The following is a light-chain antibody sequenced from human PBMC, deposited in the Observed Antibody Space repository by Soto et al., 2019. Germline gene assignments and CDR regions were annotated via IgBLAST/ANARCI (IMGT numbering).Light chain of an antibody. J-gene: IGLJ1*01. CDR1: SSDVGGYNY. Sequence: ALTQPASVSGSPGQSITISCTGTSSDVGGYNYVSWYQQHPGKAPKLMIYDVSNRPSGVSNRFSGSKSGNTASLTISGLQAEDEADYYCNSYTSSSTYVFGTGTKLTVL. CDR2: DVS. CDR3: NSYTSSSTYV. V-gene: IGLV2-14*01.